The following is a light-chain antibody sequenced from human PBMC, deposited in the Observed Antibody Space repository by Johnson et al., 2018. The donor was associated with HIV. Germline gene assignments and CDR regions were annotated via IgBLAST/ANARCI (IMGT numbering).Light chain of an antibody. CDR1: SSNIGNNY. CDR2: DNN. Sequence: QSVLTQPPSVSAAPGQKVTISCSGSSSNIGNNYVSWYQQLPGTAPKLLIYDNNKRPSGIPDRFPGSKSGTSATLGTPGLQPGDDADYYCGTWDTRLSVFVFGTGTKVTVL. CDR3: GTWDTRLSVFV. V-gene: IGLV1-51*01. J-gene: IGLJ1*01.